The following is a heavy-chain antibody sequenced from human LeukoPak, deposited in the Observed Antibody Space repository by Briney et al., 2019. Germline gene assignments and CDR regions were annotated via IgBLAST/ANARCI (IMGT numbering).Heavy chain of an antibody. D-gene: IGHD1-26*01. CDR1: GFTFDDYA. V-gene: IGHV3-9*01. CDR2: ISWNSGSI. CDR3: TRVGATHFDY. Sequence: PGRSLRLSCAASGFTFDDYAMHWVRQAPGKGLEWVSGISWNSGSIGYADSVKGRFTISRGNAKNSLYLQMNSLRAEDTALYYCTRVGATHFDYWGQGTLVTVSS. J-gene: IGHJ4*02.